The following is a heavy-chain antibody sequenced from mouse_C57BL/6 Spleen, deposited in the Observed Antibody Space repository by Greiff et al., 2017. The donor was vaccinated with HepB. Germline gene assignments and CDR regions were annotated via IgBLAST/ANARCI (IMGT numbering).Heavy chain of an antibody. J-gene: IGHJ4*01. Sequence: VQLQQPGAELVMPGASVKLSCKASGYTFTSYWMHWVKQRPGQGLEWIGEIDPSDSYTNYNQKFKGKSTLTVDKSSSTANIQLRSLTSEDSAVYYCARGDYGRTYYAMDYWGQGTTVTVSS. CDR2: IDPSDSYT. CDR3: ARGDYGRTYYAMDY. CDR1: GYTFTSYW. V-gene: IGHV1-69*01. D-gene: IGHD1-1*01.